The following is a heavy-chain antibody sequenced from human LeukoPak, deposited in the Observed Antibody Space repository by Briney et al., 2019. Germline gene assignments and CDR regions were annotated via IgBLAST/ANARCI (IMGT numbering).Heavy chain of an antibody. CDR1: GYTFTSYG. CDR3: AREISSVAGAYYFDY. Sequence: ASVKLSCKASGYTFTSYGMSWVRQAPGQGLEWMAWISAYNGNTNYAQELQGRVTMATDTSTNTAYMELRSLRSDDTAVYYCAREISSVAGAYYFDYWGQGTLVTVSS. J-gene: IGHJ4*02. V-gene: IGHV1-18*01. D-gene: IGHD6-19*01. CDR2: ISAYNGNT.